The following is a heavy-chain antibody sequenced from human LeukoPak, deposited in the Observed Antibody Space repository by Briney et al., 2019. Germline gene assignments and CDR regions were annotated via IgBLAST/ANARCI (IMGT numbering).Heavy chain of an antibody. V-gene: IGHV4-61*05. CDR3: ARAHETTYYYDSSALGAFDI. J-gene: IGHJ3*02. D-gene: IGHD3-22*01. CDR2: IYYSGST. CDR1: GGSISSSSYY. Sequence: KASETLSLTCIVSGGSISSSSYYWGWIRQPPGKGLEWIGYIYYSGSTNYNPSLKSRVTISVDTSKNQFSLKLSSVTAADTAVYYCARAHETTYYYDSSALGAFDIWGQGTMVTVSS.